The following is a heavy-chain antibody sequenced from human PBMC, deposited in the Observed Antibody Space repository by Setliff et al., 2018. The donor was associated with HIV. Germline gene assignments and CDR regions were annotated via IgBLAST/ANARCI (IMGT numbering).Heavy chain of an antibody. CDR1: GYTFTSYY. D-gene: IGHD3-9*01. CDR2: INPSGGIT. CDR3: ARVPILRYASPVDM. Sequence: ASVKVSCKASGYTFTSYYIHWVRQAPGQGLEWMGEINPSGGITSYSEKFRGRATMTRDTSRSAVYMELSSLRFDDTAVYYCARVPILRYASPVDMWGQGTLVTVSS. V-gene: IGHV1-46*01. J-gene: IGHJ4*02.